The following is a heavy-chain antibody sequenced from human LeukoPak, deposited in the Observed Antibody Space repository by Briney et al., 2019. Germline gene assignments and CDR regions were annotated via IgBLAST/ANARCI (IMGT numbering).Heavy chain of an antibody. CDR1: GGSLSNGDYY. Sequence: SETLSLTCSVSGGSLSNGDYYWSWIRQPPGKGLEWIGYISYTWNTYYNPSLKSRFTISVDTSKNQFTLKLSSVTAADTAVYYCARSLSSSWYGNWFDPWGQGTLVTVSS. D-gene: IGHD6-13*01. CDR2: ISYTWNT. V-gene: IGHV4-30-4*01. CDR3: ARSLSSSWYGNWFDP. J-gene: IGHJ5*02.